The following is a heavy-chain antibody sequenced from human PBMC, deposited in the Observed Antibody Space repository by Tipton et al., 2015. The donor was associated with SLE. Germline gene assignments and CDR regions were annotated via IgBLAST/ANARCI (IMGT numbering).Heavy chain of an antibody. CDR2: INHSGST. D-gene: IGHD5-12*01. CDR3: GSAPSGSTRWFGP. Sequence: TLPLTCAVYGWSFSDYYWSWIRQPPGKGLEWIGEINHSGSTNYNPSLKSRVTISEDTSKNQFSLKLSSVTAADMAVYYCGSAPSGSTRWFGPWGQGTLVTVSS. J-gene: IGHJ5*02. V-gene: IGHV4-34*01. CDR1: GWSFSDYY.